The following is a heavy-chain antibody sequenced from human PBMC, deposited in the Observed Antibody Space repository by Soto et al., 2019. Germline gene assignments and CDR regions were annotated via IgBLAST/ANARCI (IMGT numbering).Heavy chain of an antibody. V-gene: IGHV4-39*07. CDR2: IYYSGST. CDR1: GGSISSSSYY. J-gene: IGHJ6*02. D-gene: IGHD2-15*01. CDR3: ARDTVVEAATGDFYYYGMDV. Sequence: PSETLSLTCTVSGGSISSSSYYWGWIRQPPGKGLEWIGSIYYSGSTYYNPSLKSRVTISVDTSKNQFSLKLSSVTAADTAVYYCARDTVVEAATGDFYYYGMDVWGQGTTVTVSS.